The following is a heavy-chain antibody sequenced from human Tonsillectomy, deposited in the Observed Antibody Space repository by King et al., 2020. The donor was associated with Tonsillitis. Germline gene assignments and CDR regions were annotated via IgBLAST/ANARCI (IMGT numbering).Heavy chain of an antibody. CDR1: GFTLGNYG. CDR3: AKDGIVLSDWYFDL. V-gene: IGHV3-30*18. J-gene: IGHJ2*01. CDR2: IAYDASYE. Sequence: QLVQSGGGVVQPGTSLRLSCAASGFTLGNYGMHWVRQAPGKGLEWVALIAYDASYENYADSVKGRFTISRDNSKNTLYLEMYSLRVEETAVYYCAKDGIVLSDWYFDLWGRGTLVTVSS. D-gene: IGHD2-15*01.